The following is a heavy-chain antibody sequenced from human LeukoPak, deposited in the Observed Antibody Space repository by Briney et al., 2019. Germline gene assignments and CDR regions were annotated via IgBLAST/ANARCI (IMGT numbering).Heavy chain of an antibody. D-gene: IGHD6-19*01. Sequence: PGGSLRLSRAASGFTFSSYGMHWVRQAPGKGLEWVAFIRYDGSNEYYADSVKGRVTISRDNSKNTLYLQMNSLRAEDTAVYYCAKDQFSSGNYWGQGTLVTVSS. CDR3: AKDQFSSGNY. V-gene: IGHV3-30*02. CDR2: IRYDGSNE. J-gene: IGHJ4*02. CDR1: GFTFSSYG.